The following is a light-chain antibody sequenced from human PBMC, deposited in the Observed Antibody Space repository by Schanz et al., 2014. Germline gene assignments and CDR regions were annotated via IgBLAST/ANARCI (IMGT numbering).Light chain of an antibody. CDR1: TTDVGGYNY. Sequence: QSALTQPASVSGSPGQSITISCAGTTTDVGGYNYVSWYQQHPGKAPKLLIYKSNQRPSGVPDRFSGSKSGTSASLAISGLRSEDEADYYCAAWDDSLSGVVFGGGTKLTVL. CDR3: AAWDDSLSGVV. V-gene: IGLV1-47*01. CDR2: KSN. J-gene: IGLJ2*01.